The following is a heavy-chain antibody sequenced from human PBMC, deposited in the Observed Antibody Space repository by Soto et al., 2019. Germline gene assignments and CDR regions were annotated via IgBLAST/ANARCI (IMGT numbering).Heavy chain of an antibody. Sequence: QVQLQESGPGLVQPSETLSLTCTVSGGSISSYYWSSIRQPSGKVLEGIGRISTSGSTNYNPSLQSRVTMSVDTSKNQFPLKLSSVTAADTAVYYCARGYCSGGSCYSPPQTDAFDIWGQGTIVTVSS. D-gene: IGHD2-15*01. CDR1: GGSISSYY. V-gene: IGHV4-4*07. CDR2: ISTSGST. J-gene: IGHJ3*02. CDR3: ARGYCSGGSCYSPPQTDAFDI.